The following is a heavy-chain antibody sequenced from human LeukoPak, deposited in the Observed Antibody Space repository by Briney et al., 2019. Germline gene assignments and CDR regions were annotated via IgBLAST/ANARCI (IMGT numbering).Heavy chain of an antibody. CDR2: IHHSGSS. J-gene: IGHJ4*02. CDR1: GYSISSGYY. V-gene: IGHV4-38-2*02. CDR3: ARGGTYYYESTGDD. D-gene: IGHD3-22*01. Sequence: SETLSLTCTVSGYSISSGYYWGWIRPPPGKGLEWIGSIHHSGSSYYNSSLKSRVTMSVDTSKNQFSLRLTSVTAADTAVYYCARGGTYYYESTGDDWGQGTLVTVSS.